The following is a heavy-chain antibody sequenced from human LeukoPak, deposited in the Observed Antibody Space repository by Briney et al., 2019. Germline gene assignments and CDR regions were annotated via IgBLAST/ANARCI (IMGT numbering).Heavy chain of an antibody. V-gene: IGHV4-59*08. CDR3: ASCGGDCYYYGMDV. D-gene: IGHD2-21*01. CDR1: GGSFSSYY. J-gene: IGHJ6*02. Sequence: KPSETLSLTCAVYGGSFSSYYWSWIRQPPGKGLEWIGYIYYSGSTNYNPSLKSRVTISVDTSKNQFSLKLSSVTAADTAVYYCASCGGDCYYYGMDVWGQGTTVTVSS. CDR2: IYYSGST.